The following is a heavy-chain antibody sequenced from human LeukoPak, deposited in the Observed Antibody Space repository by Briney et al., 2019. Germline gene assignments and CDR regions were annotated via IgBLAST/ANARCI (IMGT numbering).Heavy chain of an antibody. J-gene: IGHJ5*02. Sequence: PGGSLRLSCAASGFTVSSNYMSWVRQAPGKGLEWVSVIYSGGSTYYADSVKGRFTISRDNSKNTLYLQMSSLRAEDTAVYYCVRGFNPWIQLPHDPWGQGTLVTVSS. D-gene: IGHD5-18*01. CDR3: VRGFNPWIQLPHDP. CDR2: IYSGGST. V-gene: IGHV3-66*01. CDR1: GFTVSSNY.